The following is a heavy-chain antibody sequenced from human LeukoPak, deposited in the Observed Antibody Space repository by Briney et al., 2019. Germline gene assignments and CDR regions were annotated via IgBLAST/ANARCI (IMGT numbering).Heavy chain of an antibody. V-gene: IGHV1-18*01. CDR1: GYTFTSYG. CDR3: ARDYWDYYDSSGFDY. Sequence: ASVKVSCKASGYTFTSYGISWVRQAPGQGLEWMGWISAYNGNTNYAQKLQGRVTMTADTSTSTVYMELSSLRSEDTAVYYCARDYWDYYDSSGFDYWGQGTLVTVSS. D-gene: IGHD3-22*01. CDR2: ISAYNGNT. J-gene: IGHJ4*02.